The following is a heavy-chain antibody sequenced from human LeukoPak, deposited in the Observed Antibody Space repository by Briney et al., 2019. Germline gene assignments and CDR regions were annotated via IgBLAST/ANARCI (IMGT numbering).Heavy chain of an antibody. CDR3: ATGGAPGGRFEN. J-gene: IGHJ4*02. V-gene: IGHV3-7*01. Sequence: GGSLRLSCVVSGFTFDMSTMTCVRQAPRKGPEWVAKMKEDGTEKFYVGSVEGRFTISRDNAKNSLYLQMNSLRVEDTAVYYCATGGAPGGRFENWGQGTLVTVSS. CDR2: MKEDGTEK. D-gene: IGHD3-16*01. CDR1: GFTFDMST.